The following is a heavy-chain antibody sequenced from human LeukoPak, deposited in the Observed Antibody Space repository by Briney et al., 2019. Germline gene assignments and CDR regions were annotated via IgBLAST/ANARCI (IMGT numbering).Heavy chain of an antibody. D-gene: IGHD2-2*01. CDR2: ISYDGSSK. V-gene: IGHV3-30*18. J-gene: IGHJ4*02. CDR1: GFTFSSYG. Sequence: GGSLRLSCAASGFTFSSYGMHWVRQAPGKGLEWVAVISYDGSSKYYADSVKGRFTISRDNSKNTLYLQMNSLRAEDTAVYYCAKVPYYCSSTSCPADDYWGQGTLVTVSS. CDR3: AKVPYYCSSTSCPADDY.